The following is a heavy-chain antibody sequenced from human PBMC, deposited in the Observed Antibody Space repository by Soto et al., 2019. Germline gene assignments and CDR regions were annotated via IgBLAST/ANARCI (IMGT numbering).Heavy chain of an antibody. J-gene: IGHJ6*03. CDR1: GFTFSDYY. Sequence: GGSLRLSCAASGFTFSDYYMSWIRQAPGKGLEWVSYISSSGSTIYYADSVKGRFTISRDNAKNSLYLQMNSLRAEDTAVYYCARGYDYIWGSYRESYYYYMDVWGKGTTVTVSS. CDR3: ARGYDYIWGSYRESYYYYMDV. CDR2: ISSSGSTI. D-gene: IGHD3-16*02. V-gene: IGHV3-11*01.